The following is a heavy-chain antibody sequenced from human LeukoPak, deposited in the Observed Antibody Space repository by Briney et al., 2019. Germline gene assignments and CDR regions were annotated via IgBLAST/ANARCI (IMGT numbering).Heavy chain of an antibody. CDR3: ARRAGDYSHPYDY. CDR1: GFAFSSYA. CDR2: ISGGGSGT. D-gene: IGHD3-22*01. Sequence: GSLRLSCAASGFAFSSYAMSWVRQAPGKGLEWVSAISGGGSGTFYADSVKGRFTISRDNSKNTLYLQMNSLRAEDTAVYYCARRAGDYSHPYDYWGQGTLVTVSS. J-gene: IGHJ4*02. V-gene: IGHV3-23*01.